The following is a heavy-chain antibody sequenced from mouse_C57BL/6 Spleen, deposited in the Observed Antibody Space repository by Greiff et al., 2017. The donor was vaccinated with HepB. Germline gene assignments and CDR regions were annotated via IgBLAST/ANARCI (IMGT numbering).Heavy chain of an antibody. CDR3: ARYDGAY. CDR2: IRNKANGYTT. CDR1: GFTFTDYY. Sequence: EVKVVESGGGLVQPGGSLSLSCAASGFTFTDYYMSWVRQPPGKALEWLGFIRNKANGYTTEYSASVEGRFTISRDNSQSILYLQMNALRAEDSATYYCARYDGAYWGQGTLVTVSA. J-gene: IGHJ3*01. V-gene: IGHV7-3*01.